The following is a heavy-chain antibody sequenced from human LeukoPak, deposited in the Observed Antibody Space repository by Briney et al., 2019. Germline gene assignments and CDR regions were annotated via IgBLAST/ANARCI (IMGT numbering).Heavy chain of an antibody. Sequence: KPGGSLRLSCAASGFTFSSYSMSSVRQAPGKGLEGVSSISSNSSDIYYADSAKGRFTISRDNAKNSLYLQMNSLRAEDTAVYYCARHIATIAAAAVDYWGQGTLVTVSS. V-gene: IGHV3-21*01. J-gene: IGHJ4*02. D-gene: IGHD6-13*01. CDR1: GFTFSSYS. CDR3: ARHIATIAAAAVDY. CDR2: ISSNSSDI.